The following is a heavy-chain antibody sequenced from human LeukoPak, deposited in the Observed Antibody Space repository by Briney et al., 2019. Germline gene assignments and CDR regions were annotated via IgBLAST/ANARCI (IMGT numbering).Heavy chain of an antibody. CDR3: ARAAPATATLDY. CDR2: IIPILGIA. Sequence: GASVKVSCKASGGTFSSYVISWVRQAPGQGLEWMGRIIPILGIANYAQKFQGRVTITADKSTSTAYMELSSLRSEDTAVYYCARAAPATATLDYWGQGTLVTVSS. J-gene: IGHJ4*02. V-gene: IGHV1-69*04. CDR1: GGTFSSYV. D-gene: IGHD2-15*01.